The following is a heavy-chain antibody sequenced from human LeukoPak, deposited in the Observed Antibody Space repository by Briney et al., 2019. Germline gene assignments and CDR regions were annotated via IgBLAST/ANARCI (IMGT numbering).Heavy chain of an antibody. Sequence: ASVKVSCKASGYTFTGYYMHWVRQAPGQGLEWMRWINPNSGGTNYAQKFQGRVTMTRDTSISTAYMELSRLRSDDTAVYYCARFYYDILTGYYYFDYWGQGTLVTVSS. CDR2: INPNSGGT. V-gene: IGHV1-2*02. CDR3: ARFYYDILTGYYYFDY. D-gene: IGHD3-9*01. J-gene: IGHJ4*02. CDR1: GYTFTGYY.